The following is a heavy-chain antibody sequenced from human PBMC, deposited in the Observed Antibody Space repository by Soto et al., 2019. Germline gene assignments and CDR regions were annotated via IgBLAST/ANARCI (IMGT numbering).Heavy chain of an antibody. CDR3: ARRGVRGVLYGMDV. V-gene: IGHV4-39*01. D-gene: IGHD3-10*01. CDR1: GGSISSSSYY. J-gene: IGHJ6*02. Sequence: SETLSLTCTVSGGSISSSSYYWGWIRQTPGKGLQWIGSIYYSGDTYYNPSLKSRLTISVDTSKNQFSLKLNSVTAADTAVYYCARRGVRGVLYGMDVWGQGTTVTVSS. CDR2: IYYSGDT.